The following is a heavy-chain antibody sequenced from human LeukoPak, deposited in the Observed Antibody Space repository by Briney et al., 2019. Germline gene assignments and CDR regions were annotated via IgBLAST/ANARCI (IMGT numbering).Heavy chain of an antibody. Sequence: PGGSLTLSCAASGFTFSSYEMNWVRQAPGQGLEWVSYISSGDSPMYYADSVKGRFTISRDNAKNSLFLQMNSLRVEDTAIYYCARERGGEDAFDIWGQGTLVTVSS. D-gene: IGHD7-27*01. CDR1: GFTFSSYE. V-gene: IGHV3-48*03. CDR3: ARERGGEDAFDI. J-gene: IGHJ3*02. CDR2: ISSGDSPM.